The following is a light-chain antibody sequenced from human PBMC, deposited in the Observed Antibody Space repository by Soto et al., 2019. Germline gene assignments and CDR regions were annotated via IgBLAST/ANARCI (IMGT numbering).Light chain of an antibody. CDR2: DVT. Sequence: QSALTQPPSASGSPGQSVTISCTGTDSDVGGYNSVSWYQQHPGKAPKLMIFDVTERPSGVPDRFSGSKSGNTASLTVSGLQAEGEGGYLCSSPVGSNRPNWVFGGGTKVTVL. CDR1: DSDVGGYNS. V-gene: IGLV2-8*01. CDR3: SSPVGSNRPNWV. J-gene: IGLJ3*02.